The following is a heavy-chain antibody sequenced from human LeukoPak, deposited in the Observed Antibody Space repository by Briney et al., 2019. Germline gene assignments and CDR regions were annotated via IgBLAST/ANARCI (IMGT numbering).Heavy chain of an antibody. J-gene: IGHJ4*02. CDR3: AKDRNYYDFWSFD. V-gene: IGHV3-23*01. Sequence: SGGSLRLSCAASGFTFSSYAMSWVRQAPGKGLEWVSAISGSGGSTYYADSVKGRFTISRDNSKSTLYLQMNSLRADDTAVYYCAKDRNYYDFWSFDWGQGTLVTVSS. CDR2: ISGSGGST. D-gene: IGHD3-3*01. CDR1: GFTFSSYA.